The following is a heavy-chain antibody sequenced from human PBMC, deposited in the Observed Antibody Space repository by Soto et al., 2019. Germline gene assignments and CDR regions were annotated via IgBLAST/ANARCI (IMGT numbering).Heavy chain of an antibody. D-gene: IGHD6-19*01. CDR2: ISAYNGNT. Sequence: ASVKVSCKASGYTFTSYGISWVRQAPGQGLEWMGWISAYNGNTNYAQKLQGRVTMTTDTSTSTAYMELSSLRSEDTAVYYCARVSSSGWYGPFDYWGQGTLVTVSS. J-gene: IGHJ4*02. CDR1: GYTFTSYG. CDR3: ARVSSSGWYGPFDY. V-gene: IGHV1-18*01.